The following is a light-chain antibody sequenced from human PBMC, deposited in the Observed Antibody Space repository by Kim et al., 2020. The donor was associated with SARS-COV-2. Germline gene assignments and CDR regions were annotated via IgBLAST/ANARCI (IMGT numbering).Light chain of an antibody. J-gene: IGLJ2*01. CDR3: HVWDTNSDQMV. CDR1: GIGSKV. CDR2: YHS. Sequence: MAASSTGGEHGIGSKVVHWDHHQPGHAHLLVIYYHSVRPSGIPERFSGSNSGNTATLTISRVEAGDEADDYCHVWDTNSDQMVFGGGTQLTVL. V-gene: IGLV3-21*01.